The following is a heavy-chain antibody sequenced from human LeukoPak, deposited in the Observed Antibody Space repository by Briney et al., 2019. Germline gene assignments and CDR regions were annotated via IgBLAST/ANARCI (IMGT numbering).Heavy chain of an antibody. CDR2: INSTSSYI. D-gene: IGHD1-26*01. J-gene: IGHJ4*02. CDR1: GFTFSTYN. CDR3: ARGVGADLFFDY. Sequence: PGGSLRLSCEASGFTFSTYNMNWVRQAPGKGLERVSSINSTSSYIYYADSVKGRFTISRDNAKNTLYLRMNSLRAEDTAVYYCARGVGADLFFDYWGQGTLVTVSS. V-gene: IGHV3-21*01.